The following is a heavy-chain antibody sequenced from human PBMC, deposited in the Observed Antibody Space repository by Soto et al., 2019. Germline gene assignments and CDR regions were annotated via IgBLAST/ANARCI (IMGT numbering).Heavy chain of an antibody. Sequence: KASETLYLTCTVSGASINSDYLSWIRQSPGKGLEWIGYIYHRGGTDYNPSLKSRVTISIDKSKNQFSLNLRSVTAADTAVYFCARFTYKSGFNWFDPWGQGTQVTVSS. V-gene: IGHV4-59*03. CDR2: IYHRGGT. CDR3: ARFTYKSGFNWFDP. D-gene: IGHD5-12*01. CDR1: GASINSDY. J-gene: IGHJ5*02.